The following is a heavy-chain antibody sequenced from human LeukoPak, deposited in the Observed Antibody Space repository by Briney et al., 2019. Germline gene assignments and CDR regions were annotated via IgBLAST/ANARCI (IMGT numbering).Heavy chain of an antibody. CDR3: ARQDGYNLRGIGPIDP. Sequence: SVKVSCKASGGTFRSYAISWVRQAPGQGLEWMGRIIPIFGIANYAQKFHGRVTITADKSTSTAYMELSSLRSEDTAVYYCARQDGYNLRGIGPIDPWGQGTLVTVSS. J-gene: IGHJ5*02. CDR1: GGTFRSYA. V-gene: IGHV1-69*04. CDR2: IIPIFGIA. D-gene: IGHD5-24*01.